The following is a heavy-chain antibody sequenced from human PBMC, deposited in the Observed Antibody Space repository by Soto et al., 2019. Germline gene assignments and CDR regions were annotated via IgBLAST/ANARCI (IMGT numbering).Heavy chain of an antibody. CDR2: IYPGDSDT. J-gene: IGHJ4*02. CDR1: GYSFISQW. Sequence: PGESLKISCLGSGYSFISQWIGWVRQMPGKGLEWMGIIYPGDSDTRYSPSFQGQVTISADKSISTAYLQWSSLKASDTAIYYCGRRGPPALGPFDNWGQETLVKVSS. CDR3: GRRGPPALGPFDN. D-gene: IGHD7-27*01. V-gene: IGHV5-51*01.